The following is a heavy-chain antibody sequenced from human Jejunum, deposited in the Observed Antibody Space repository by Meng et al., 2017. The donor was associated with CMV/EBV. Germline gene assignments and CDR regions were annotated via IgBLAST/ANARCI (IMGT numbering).Heavy chain of an antibody. J-gene: IGHJ4*02. Sequence: LPLSTSGVDVGSIRQPPRKALEWLALIYWNDDTRYSPSLKRRLTITKDTSKNQVVLTMTNMDPVDTATYYCARTLGATGKYYFDYWGQGTLVTVSS. CDR2: IYWNDDT. CDR1: LPLSTSGVD. CDR3: ARTLGATGKYYFDY. V-gene: IGHV2-5*01. D-gene: IGHD1-26*01.